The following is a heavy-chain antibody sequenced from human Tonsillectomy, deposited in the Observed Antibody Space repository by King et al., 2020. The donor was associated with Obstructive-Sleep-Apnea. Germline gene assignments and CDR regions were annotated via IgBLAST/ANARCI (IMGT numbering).Heavy chain of an antibody. D-gene: IGHD1-1*01. CDR3: AKDLDGTSLDC. J-gene: IGHJ4*02. CDR1: GFTFSDYG. V-gene: IGHV3-30*18. Sequence: VQLVESGGGVVQPGRSLRLSCATSGFTFSDYGMHWVRQAPGKGLEWLAVISYDGSNKYYADSVKGRFTISRDNSKNTMYLQINSLRAEDTAVYYCAKDLDGTSLDCWGQGTLVTVSS. CDR2: ISYDGSNK.